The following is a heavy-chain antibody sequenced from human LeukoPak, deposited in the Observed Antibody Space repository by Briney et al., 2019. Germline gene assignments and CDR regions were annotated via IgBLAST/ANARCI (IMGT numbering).Heavy chain of an antibody. D-gene: IGHD3-3*01. CDR1: GYTFTGYY. CDR2: INPNSGGT. J-gene: IGHJ4*02. V-gene: IGHV1-2*02. Sequence: ASVKVSCKASGYTFTGYYMHWVRQAPGQGLEWMGWINPNSGGTNYAQKFQGRVTMTRDTSISTAYMELSRLRSDDTAVYSCASVGVIMSYSSGAVDYWGQGTLVTVSS. CDR3: ASVGVIMSYSSGAVDY.